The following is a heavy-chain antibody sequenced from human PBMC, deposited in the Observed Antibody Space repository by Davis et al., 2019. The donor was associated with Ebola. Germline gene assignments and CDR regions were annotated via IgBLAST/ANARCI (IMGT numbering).Heavy chain of an antibody. CDR2: INSHNGNT. D-gene: IGHD4-11*01. J-gene: IGHJ5*02. V-gene: IGHV1-18*01. CDR1: VYTFRRYG. Sequence: ASVHVSCKASVYTFRRYGISWVRQAPGQGLEWMGWINSHNGNTNYAQKLQGRVTMTTDTSTSTAYMELRSLRSDDTAVYYCARDQFQDYSNYAQVRFDPWGQGTLVTVS. CDR3: ARDQFQDYSNYAQVRFDP.